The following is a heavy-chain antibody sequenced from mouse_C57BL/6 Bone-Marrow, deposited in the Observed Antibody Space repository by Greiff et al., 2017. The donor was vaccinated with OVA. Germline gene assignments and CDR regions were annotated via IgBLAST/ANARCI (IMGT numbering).Heavy chain of an antibody. V-gene: IGHV5-4*01. D-gene: IGHD2-2*01. CDR3: ARDGDGLTWFAY. Sequence: EVQGVESGGGLVKPGGSLKLSCAASGFTFSSYAMSWVRQTPEKRLEWVATISDGGSYTYYPDNVKGRFTISRDNAKNNLYLQMSHLKSEDTAMYYCARDGDGLTWFAYWGQGTLVTVSA. CDR1: GFTFSSYA. CDR2: ISDGGSYT. J-gene: IGHJ3*01.